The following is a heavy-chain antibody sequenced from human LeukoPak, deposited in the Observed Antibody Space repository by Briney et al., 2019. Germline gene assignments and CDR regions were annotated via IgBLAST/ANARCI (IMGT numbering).Heavy chain of an antibody. CDR3: ARAPIAAGPYYFDS. CDR1: GFTFSSYW. V-gene: IGHV3-7*01. D-gene: IGHD6-13*01. Sequence: GGSLRLSCAASGFTFSSYWMSWVRQAPGKGLKWVANIKQDGSEKYYVDSVKGQFTISRDNAKNSLYLQMNSLRAEDTAVYYCARAPIAAGPYYFDSWGQGTLVTVSS. CDR2: IKQDGSEK. J-gene: IGHJ4*02.